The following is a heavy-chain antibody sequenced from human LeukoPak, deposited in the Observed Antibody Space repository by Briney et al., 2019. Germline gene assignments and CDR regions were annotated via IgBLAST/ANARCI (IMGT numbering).Heavy chain of an antibody. CDR2: INHSGST. CDR1: GGSFSGYY. Sequence: SETLSLTCAVYGGSFSGYYWSWIRQPPGKGLEWIGEINHSGSTNYNPSLKSRVTISVDTSKNQFSLKLSSVTAADTAVYYCAASPRFLEWYDAFDIWGQGTMVTVSS. CDR3: AASPRFLEWYDAFDI. J-gene: IGHJ3*02. V-gene: IGHV4-34*01. D-gene: IGHD3-3*01.